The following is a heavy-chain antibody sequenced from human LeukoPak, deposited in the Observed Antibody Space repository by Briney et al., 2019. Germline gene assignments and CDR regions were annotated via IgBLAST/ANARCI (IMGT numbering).Heavy chain of an antibody. CDR3: ARDPRIAARPSYFDY. J-gene: IGHJ4*02. Sequence: GGSLRLSCAASGFTFSSYWMSWVRQAPGKGLEWVAHIKQDGSEKYYVDSVKGRFTISRGNAKNSLYLQMNSLRAEDTAVYYCARDPRIAARPSYFDYWGQGTLVTVSS. CDR2: IKQDGSEK. D-gene: IGHD6-6*01. V-gene: IGHV3-7*01. CDR1: GFTFSSYW.